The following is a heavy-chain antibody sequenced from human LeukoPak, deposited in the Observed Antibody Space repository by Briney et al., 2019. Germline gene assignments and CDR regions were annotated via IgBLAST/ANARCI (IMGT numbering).Heavy chain of an antibody. CDR2: ISADGGKT. V-gene: IGHV3-64*01. D-gene: IGHD5-18*01. CDR1: GFTFSSYA. J-gene: IGHJ4*02. Sequence: GGSLRLSCAASGFTFSSYAMYWVRQAPGKGLEYVSAISADGGKTYCANSLKGRFTISRDSSKNTLYIQKGSLRDEDMDLYYCARSIKPGYGLFDYWGQGTLVTVSS. CDR3: ARSIKPGYGLFDY.